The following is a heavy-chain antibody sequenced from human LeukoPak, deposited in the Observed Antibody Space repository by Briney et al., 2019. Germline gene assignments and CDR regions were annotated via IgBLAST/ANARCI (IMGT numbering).Heavy chain of an antibody. J-gene: IGHJ4*02. V-gene: IGHV4-59*12. D-gene: IGHD3-22*01. CDR1: GGSISSYY. Sequence: PSETLSLTCTVSGGSISSYYWSWIRQPPGKGLEWIGYIYYSGSTNYNPSLKSRVTMSVDTSKNQFSLKLSSVTAADTAVYYCARERDFYDSSGYYVDYWGQGTLVTVSS. CDR3: ARERDFYDSSGYYVDY. CDR2: IYYSGST.